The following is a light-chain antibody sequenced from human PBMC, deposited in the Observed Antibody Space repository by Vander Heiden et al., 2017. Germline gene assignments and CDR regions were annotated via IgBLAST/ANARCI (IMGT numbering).Light chain of an antibody. V-gene: IGKV4-1*01. CDR1: QSVLYSSNNKNY. Sequence: DIVMTQSPDSLAVSLGERATINCKSSQSVLYSSNNKNYLAWYQQRPGQPPKLLFYWASTRESGVPDRFSGSGSGTDFTFTISSLQAEDVAVYYCQQYDTTPVTFGHGTKVGIK. J-gene: IGKJ3*01. CDR2: WAS. CDR3: QQYDTTPVT.